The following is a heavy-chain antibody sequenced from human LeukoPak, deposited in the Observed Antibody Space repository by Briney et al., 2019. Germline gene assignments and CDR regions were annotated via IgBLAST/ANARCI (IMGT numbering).Heavy chain of an antibody. CDR2: IWYDGSNK. V-gene: IGHV3-33*01. J-gene: IGHJ6*02. CDR1: GFTFSSYG. D-gene: IGHD4-17*01. Sequence: PGRSLRLSCAASGFTFSSYGMHWVRQAPGKGLEGVAVIWYDGSNKYCADSVKGRFTISRDNSKNTLYLQMNSLRAEDTAVYYCASTTVTTSVYYYYYYGMDVWGQGTTVTVSS. CDR3: ASTTVTTSVYYYYYYGMDV.